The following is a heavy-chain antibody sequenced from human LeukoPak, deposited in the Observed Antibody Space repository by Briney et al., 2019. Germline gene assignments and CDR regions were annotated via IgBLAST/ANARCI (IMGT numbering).Heavy chain of an antibody. V-gene: IGHV3-66*01. CDR2: LYSGGST. CDR3: AREAVTYGSGADPLDY. J-gene: IGHJ4*02. CDR1: GFTVSSNY. Sequence: GGSLRLSCAASGFTVSSNYMSWVRQAPGKGLEWVSVLYSGGSTYYADSVKGRFTISRDNSKNTLYLQMNSLRGEDTAVYNCAREAVTYGSGADPLDYWGQGTLVTVSS. D-gene: IGHD3-10*01.